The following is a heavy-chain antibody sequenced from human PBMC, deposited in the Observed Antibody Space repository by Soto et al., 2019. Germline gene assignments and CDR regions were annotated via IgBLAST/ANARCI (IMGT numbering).Heavy chain of an antibody. Sequence: SETLSLTCTFSGGSISSYYWSWIRQPPGKGLEWIGYIYYSGSTNYNPSLKSRVTISVDTSKNQFSLKLSSVTAADTAVYYCARAIDWFDPWGQGTLVTVSS. V-gene: IGHV4-59*01. CDR2: IYYSGST. J-gene: IGHJ5*02. CDR1: GGSISSYY. CDR3: ARAIDWFDP.